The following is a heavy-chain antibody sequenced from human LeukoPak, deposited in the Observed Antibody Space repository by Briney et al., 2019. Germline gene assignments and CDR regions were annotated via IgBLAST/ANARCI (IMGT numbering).Heavy chain of an antibody. CDR2: IKSKTDGGTT. CDR1: GFTFSNAW. Sequence: NPGGSLRLSCAASGFTFSNAWMSWVRQAPGKGLEWVGLIKSKTDGGTTDYAAPVKGRFTVSRDDSRNTLYLQMSSLKTEDTAVYYCTAATSNFDYWGQGTLVTVSS. V-gene: IGHV3-15*01. J-gene: IGHJ4*02. CDR3: TAATSNFDY. D-gene: IGHD2-15*01.